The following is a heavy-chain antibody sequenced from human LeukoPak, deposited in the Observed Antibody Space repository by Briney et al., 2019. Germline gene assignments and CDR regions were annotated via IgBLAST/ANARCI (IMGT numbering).Heavy chain of an antibody. CDR1: GYTFTGYY. Sequence: ASVKVSCKASGYTFTGYYMHWVRQAPGQGLEWMGWINPNSGGTSYAQKFQGRVTMTRDTSISTAYMELSRLRSDDTAVYYCARDRRSSWYGIFDYWGQGTLVTVSS. J-gene: IGHJ4*02. CDR2: INPNSGGT. CDR3: ARDRRSSWYGIFDY. V-gene: IGHV1-2*02. D-gene: IGHD6-13*01.